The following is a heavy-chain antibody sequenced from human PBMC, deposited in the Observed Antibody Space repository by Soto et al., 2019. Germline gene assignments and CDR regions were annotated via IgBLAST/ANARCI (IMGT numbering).Heavy chain of an antibody. V-gene: IGHV1-18*01. CDR1: GYTFTSYG. CDR3: ARDGSLEWDNWFDP. CDR2: IGAYNGNT. D-gene: IGHD3-3*01. J-gene: IGHJ5*02. Sequence: ASVKVSCKASGYTFTSYGISWVRQAPGQGLEWMGWIGAYNGNTNYAQKLQGRVTMTTDTSTGTAYMELRSLRSDDTAVYYCARDGSLEWDNWFDPWGQGTLVTVSS.